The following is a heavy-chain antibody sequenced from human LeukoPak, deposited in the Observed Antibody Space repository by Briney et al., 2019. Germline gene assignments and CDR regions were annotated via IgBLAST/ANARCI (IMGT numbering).Heavy chain of an antibody. CDR1: GYTFTGYY. V-gene: IGHV1-2*02. D-gene: IGHD2/OR15-2a*01. CDR2: INPNSGGT. J-gene: IGHJ6*03. CDR3: ARGSPSYSGTTVYYYYMDV. Sequence: ASVKVSCKASGYTFTGYYMHWVRQAPGQGLEWMGWINPNSGGTNYAQKFQGRVTMTRDTSISTAYMELSRLRSDDTAVYYCARGSPSYSGTTVYYYYMDVWGKGTTVTVSS.